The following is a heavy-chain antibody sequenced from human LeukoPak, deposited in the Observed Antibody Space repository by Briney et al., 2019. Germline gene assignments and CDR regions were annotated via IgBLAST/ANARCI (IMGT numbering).Heavy chain of an antibody. J-gene: IGHJ4*02. V-gene: IGHV3-23*01. Sequence: GGSLRLSCAASGFTFSSYAMSWVRQAPGKGLEWVSAISGSGGSTYYADSVKGRSTISRDNSKNTLYLQMNSLRAEDTAMYYCARRAGDYSHPYDYWGQGTLVTVSS. CDR3: ARRAGDYSHPYDY. D-gene: IGHD3-22*01. CDR2: ISGSGGST. CDR1: GFTFSSYA.